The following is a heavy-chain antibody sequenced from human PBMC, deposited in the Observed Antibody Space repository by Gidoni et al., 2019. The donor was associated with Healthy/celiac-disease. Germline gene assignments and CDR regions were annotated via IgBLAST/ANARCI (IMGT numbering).Heavy chain of an antibody. CDR3: ARETGYCSSTSCYAFYYYGMDV. CDR1: GFTFRSYE. Sequence: EVQLVESGGGLVQPGGSLRLSCAASGFTFRSYEMNWVRQAPGKGLEWVSYIRSSGSTIYYADSVKGRFTISRDNAKNSLYLQMNSLRAEDTAVYYCARETGYCSSTSCYAFYYYGMDVWGQGTTVTVSS. CDR2: IRSSGSTI. D-gene: IGHD2-2*01. V-gene: IGHV3-48*03. J-gene: IGHJ6*02.